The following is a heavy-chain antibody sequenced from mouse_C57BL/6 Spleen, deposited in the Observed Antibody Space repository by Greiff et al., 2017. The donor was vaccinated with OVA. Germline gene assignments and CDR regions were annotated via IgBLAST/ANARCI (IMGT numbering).Heavy chain of an antibody. CDR2: IDPETGGT. Sequence: QVQLKESGAELVRPGASVTLSCKASGYTFTDYEMHWVKQTPVHGLEWIGAIDPETGGTAYNQKFKGKAILTADKSSSTAYMELRSLTSADAAVYYCTRSSYDDYWGQGTTLTVSS. CDR3: TRSSYDDY. D-gene: IGHD2-10*01. J-gene: IGHJ2*01. CDR1: GYTFTDYE. V-gene: IGHV1-15*01.